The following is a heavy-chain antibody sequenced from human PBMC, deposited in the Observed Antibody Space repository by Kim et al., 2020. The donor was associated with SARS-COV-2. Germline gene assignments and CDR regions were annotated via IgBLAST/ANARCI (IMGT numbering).Heavy chain of an antibody. D-gene: IGHD6-13*01. CDR2: T. V-gene: IGHV1-24*01. J-gene: IGHJ5*02. Sequence: TLYEQNFQGRVTMTEDTSTNTAYMELRSLRFDDTAVYYCATALGYSNAFDPWGQGTLVSVSS. CDR3: ATALGYSNAFDP.